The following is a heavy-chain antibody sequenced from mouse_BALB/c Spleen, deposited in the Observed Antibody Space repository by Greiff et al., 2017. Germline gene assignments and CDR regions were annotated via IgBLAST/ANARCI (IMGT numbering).Heavy chain of an antibody. J-gene: IGHJ3*01. D-gene: IGHD2-4*01. V-gene: IGHV1-31*01. Sequence: VQLQQSGPELVKPGASVKISCKASGYSFTGYYMHWVKQSHVKSLEWSGRINPYNGATSYNQNFKDKASLTVDKSSSTAYMELHSLTSEDSAVYYCARLDDYDGAWFAYWGQATLVTVSA. CDR1: GYSFTGYY. CDR2: INPYNGAT. CDR3: ARLDDYDGAWFAY.